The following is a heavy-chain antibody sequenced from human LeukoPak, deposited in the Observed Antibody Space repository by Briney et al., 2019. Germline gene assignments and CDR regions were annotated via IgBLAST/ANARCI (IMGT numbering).Heavy chain of an antibody. CDR1: GGSISSYY. CDR2: IYTSGST. CDR3: ARGYSSSWIYYYYGMDV. V-gene: IGHV4-4*07. J-gene: IGHJ6*02. Sequence: SETLSLTCTVSGGSISSYYWSWIRQPAGKGLEWIGRIYTSGSTNYNPSRKSRVTMSVDTSKNQFSLKLSSVTAADTAVYYCARGYSSSWIYYYYGMDVWGQGTTVTVSS. D-gene: IGHD6-13*01.